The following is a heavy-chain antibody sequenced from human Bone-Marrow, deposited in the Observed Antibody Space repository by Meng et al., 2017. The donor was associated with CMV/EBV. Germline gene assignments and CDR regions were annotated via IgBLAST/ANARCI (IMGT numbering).Heavy chain of an antibody. CDR2: IYFTGTT. J-gene: IGHJ3*02. D-gene: IGHD3-10*01. V-gene: IGHV4-59*02. CDR1: GGSVISYY. Sequence: SQTLSLTCAFSGGSVISYYWSWIRQTPGEGLEWIGYIYFTGTTDFNPSLKSRVTMSVDTTKDQISLKLSSVTTADTAIYYCARAGYYYGSGTYVPRDAFDIWAQGTLVPVSS. CDR3: ARAGYYYGSGTYVPRDAFDI.